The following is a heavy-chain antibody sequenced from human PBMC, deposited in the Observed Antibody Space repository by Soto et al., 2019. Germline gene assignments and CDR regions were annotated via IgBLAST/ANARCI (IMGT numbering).Heavy chain of an antibody. CDR2: IYYSGST. D-gene: IGHD2-21*02. V-gene: IGHV4-39*01. Sequence: QLQLQESGPGLVKPSETLSLTCTVSGGSISSSSYYWGWIRQPPGKGLEWFGSIYYSGSTYYNPSLKSRFPISVDTSKEQLSLKLCSVTAADTAVYYCARSQHIVVVTAIGLDYWGQGTLVTVSS. CDR1: GGSISSSSYY. CDR3: ARSQHIVVVTAIGLDY. J-gene: IGHJ4*02.